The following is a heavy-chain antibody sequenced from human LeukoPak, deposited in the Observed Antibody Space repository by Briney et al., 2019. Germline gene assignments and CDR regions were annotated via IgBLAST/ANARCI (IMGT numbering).Heavy chain of an antibody. CDR1: GYSFTDYW. J-gene: IGHJ4*02. CDR3: ARYSGSYYEGIDY. D-gene: IGHD1-26*01. CDR2: IYPGDSDT. V-gene: IGHV5-51*01. Sequence: GESLKISCKGSGYSFTDYWIGWVRQMPGKVLEWMGIIYPGDSDTRYSPSFQGQVTISADKSINTAYLQWSSLKASDTAMYYCARYSGSYYEGIDYWGQGTLVTVSS.